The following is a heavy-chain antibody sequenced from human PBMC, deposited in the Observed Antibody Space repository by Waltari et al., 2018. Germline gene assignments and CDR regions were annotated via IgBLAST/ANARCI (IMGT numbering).Heavy chain of an antibody. CDR1: GGTFSSYA. Sequence: QVQLVQSGAEVTKPGSSVKVSCKASGGTFSSYAISWVRQAPGQGLEWMGRIIPIFGTANYAQKFQGRVTITADKSTSTAYMGLSSLRSEDTAVYYCARGGLWGPGDAFDIWGQGTMVTVSS. CDR3: ARGGLWGPGDAFDI. J-gene: IGHJ3*02. D-gene: IGHD3-16*01. CDR2: IIPIFGTA. V-gene: IGHV1-69*08.